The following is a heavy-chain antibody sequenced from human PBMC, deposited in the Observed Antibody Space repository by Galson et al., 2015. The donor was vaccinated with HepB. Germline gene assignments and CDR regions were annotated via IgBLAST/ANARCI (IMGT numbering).Heavy chain of an antibody. J-gene: IGHJ4*02. D-gene: IGHD1-26*01. CDR2: ISTTSDNT. V-gene: IGHV3-21*05. Sequence: SLRLSCAASGFTFSSYTMNWVRQAPGKGLEWISYISTTSDNTFSADSVKGRFIISRDNAKNSLYLQMNSLRAEDTAVYYCARIALSVSYWYFDDWGQGTLVTVSS. CDR1: GFTFSSYT. CDR3: ARIALSVSYWYFDD.